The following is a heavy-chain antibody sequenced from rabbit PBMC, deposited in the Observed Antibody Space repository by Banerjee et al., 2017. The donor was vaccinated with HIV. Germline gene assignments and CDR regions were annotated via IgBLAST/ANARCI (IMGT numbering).Heavy chain of an antibody. CDR2: IDTSSDRT. CDR1: GFTISSSYY. D-gene: IGHD8-1*01. CDR3: ARSAGGNSYYL. Sequence: QSLEESGGDLVKPGASLTLTCTASGFTISSSYYMCWVRQAPGKGLEWIGYIDTSSDRTDYATWAKGRFTVSKSSSTTVTLQMTSLTAADTATYFCARSAGGNSYYLWGPGTLVTVS. J-gene: IGHJ4*01. V-gene: IGHV1S40*01.